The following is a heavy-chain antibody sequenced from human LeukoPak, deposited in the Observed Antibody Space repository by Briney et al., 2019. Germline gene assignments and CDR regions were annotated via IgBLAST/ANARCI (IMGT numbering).Heavy chain of an antibody. V-gene: IGHV1-24*01. CDR1: GYTLTELS. Sequence: GASVKVSCKVSGYTLTELSMHWVRQAPGKGLEWMGGFDPEDGETIYAQKFQGRVTTTEDTSTDTAYMELSSLRSEDTAVYYCATGTRSTSYYYYYMDVWGKGTTVTVSS. CDR3: ATGTRSTSYYYYYMDV. CDR2: FDPEDGET. D-gene: IGHD2-2*01. J-gene: IGHJ6*03.